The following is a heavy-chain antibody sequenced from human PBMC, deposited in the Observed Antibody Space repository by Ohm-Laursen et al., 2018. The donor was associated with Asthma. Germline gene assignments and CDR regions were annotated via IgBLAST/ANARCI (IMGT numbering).Heavy chain of an antibody. CDR2: ISSSRSSI. J-gene: IGHJ4*02. CDR1: GFTFSSYS. CDR3: ARGVVDYSSSSPIDY. V-gene: IGHV3-48*01. D-gene: IGHD6-6*01. Sequence: SLRLSCTASGFTFSSYSMNWVRQAPGKGLEWISYISSSRSSIYYAESVKGRFTISRDNAKNSLYLQMNSLRAEDTAVYYCARGVVDYSSSSPIDYWGQGTLVTVSS.